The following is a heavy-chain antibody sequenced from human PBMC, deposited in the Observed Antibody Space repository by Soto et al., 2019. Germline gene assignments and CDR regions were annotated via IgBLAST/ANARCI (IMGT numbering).Heavy chain of an antibody. CDR1: GGTFSSYA. D-gene: IGHD2-21*02. CDR2: IIPIFGTA. J-gene: IGHJ5*02. Sequence: QVQLVQSGAEVKKPGSSVKVSCKASGGTFSSYAISWVRQAPGQGLEWMGGIIPIFGTANYAQKFQGRVTITADESTSTAYMELRSLRSEDTAVYYCARAGHSVVVTAIPPWFAPWGQGTLVPVSS. V-gene: IGHV1-69*01. CDR3: ARAGHSVVVTAIPPWFAP.